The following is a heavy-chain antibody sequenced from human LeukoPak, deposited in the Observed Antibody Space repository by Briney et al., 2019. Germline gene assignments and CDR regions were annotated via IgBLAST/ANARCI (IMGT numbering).Heavy chain of an antibody. V-gene: IGHV1-69*04. J-gene: IGHJ6*02. Sequence: SVKVSCKASGGTFISYAVSWVRQAPGQGLEWMGRIIPILGIANYAQKFQGRVTITADKSTSTAYMELSSLRSEDTAVYYCARGRAAPNYYYGMDVWGQGTTVTVSS. CDR3: ARGRAAPNYYYGMDV. D-gene: IGHD6-6*01. CDR1: GGTFISYA. CDR2: IIPILGIA.